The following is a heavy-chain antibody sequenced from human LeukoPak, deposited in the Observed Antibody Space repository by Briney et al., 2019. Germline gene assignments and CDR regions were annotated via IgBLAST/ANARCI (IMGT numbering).Heavy chain of an antibody. J-gene: IGHJ4*02. CDR2: IKTNTGNP. V-gene: IGHV7-4-1*02. CDR3: ARDIEG. CDR1: GYTFTGYY. Sequence: AASVKVSCKASGYTFTGYYVHWVRQAPGQGLEWMGWIKTNTGNPTYAQGFTGRFVFSLDTFVTTAYLQISSLKAEDTAVYYCARDIEGWGQGTLVTVSS.